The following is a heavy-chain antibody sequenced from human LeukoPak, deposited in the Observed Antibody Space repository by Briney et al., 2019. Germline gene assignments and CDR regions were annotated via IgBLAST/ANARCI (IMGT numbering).Heavy chain of an antibody. CDR3: ARDVGGSYIDY. CDR2: IIPILGIA. V-gene: IGHV1-69*04. Sequence: GASVKVSCKASGGTFSSYAISWVRQAPGQGLEWMGRIIPILGIANYAQKFQGRVTITRYTSASTAYMELSSLRSEDTAVYYCARDVGGSYIDYWGQGTLVTVSS. CDR1: GGTFSSYA. D-gene: IGHD1-26*01. J-gene: IGHJ4*02.